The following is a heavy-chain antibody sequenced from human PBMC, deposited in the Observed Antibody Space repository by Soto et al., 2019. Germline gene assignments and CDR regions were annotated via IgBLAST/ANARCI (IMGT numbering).Heavy chain of an antibody. J-gene: IGHJ4*02. CDR3: ARGQVVAAQH. CDR2: IYHSGST. Sequence: QLQLQESGSGLVKPSQTLSLTCAVSGGSXXXXXXXXXWIRQPPGKGLEWIGYIYHSGSTYYNPSLKSRVTIXVXXSKXQFSXXXSSXTSXDTAVYYCARGQVVAAQHWGQGTLVTVSS. D-gene: IGHD2-15*01. V-gene: IGHV4-30-2*01. CDR1: GGSXXXXXXX.